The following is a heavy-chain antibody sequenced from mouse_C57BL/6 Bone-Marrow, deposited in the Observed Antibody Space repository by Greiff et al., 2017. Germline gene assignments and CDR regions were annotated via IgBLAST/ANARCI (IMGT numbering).Heavy chain of an antibody. CDR3: ARDGDGCYYGSSYYAMDY. Sequence: EVQVVESGGGLVKPGGSLKLSCAASGFTFSSYAMSWVRQTPEKRLEWVATISDGGSYTYYPDNVKGRFTISRDNAKNNLYLQMSHLKSEDTAMYYCARDGDGCYYGSSYYAMDYWGQGTSVTVSS. CDR2: ISDGGSYT. D-gene: IGHD1-1*01. CDR1: GFTFSSYA. J-gene: IGHJ4*01. V-gene: IGHV5-4*01.